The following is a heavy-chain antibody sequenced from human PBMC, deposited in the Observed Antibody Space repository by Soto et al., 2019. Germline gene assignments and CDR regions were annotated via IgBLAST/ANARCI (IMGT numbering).Heavy chain of an antibody. D-gene: IGHD3-3*01. V-gene: IGHV3-33*01. J-gene: IGHJ6*02. CDR1: GFTFSSYG. CDR2: IWYDGSNK. CDR3: ARDGVLRFLEWSPGADGMDV. Sequence: QVQLVESGGGVVQPGRSLRLSCAASGFTFSSYGMHWVRQAPGKGLEWVAVIWYDGSNKYYADSVKGRFTISRDNSKNTLYLQMNSLRAEDTAVYYCARDGVLRFLEWSPGADGMDVWGQGTTVTVSS.